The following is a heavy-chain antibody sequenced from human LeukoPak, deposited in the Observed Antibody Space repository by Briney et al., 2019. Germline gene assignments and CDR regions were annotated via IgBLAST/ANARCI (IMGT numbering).Heavy chain of an antibody. Sequence: GGSLRLSCAASGFTFSHHGMNWVRQAPGKGLEWVSGVGPSGARTYYADSVKGRFTVSRDNSENTVYLHMSSLRAGDTAVYFCAKDDAWLQFNDWGQGTLVTVSS. J-gene: IGHJ4*02. CDR3: AKDDAWLQFND. D-gene: IGHD5-24*01. CDR2: VGPSGART. V-gene: IGHV3-23*01. CDR1: GFTFSHHG.